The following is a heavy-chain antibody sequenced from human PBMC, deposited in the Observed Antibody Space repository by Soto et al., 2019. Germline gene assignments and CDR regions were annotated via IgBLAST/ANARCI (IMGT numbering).Heavy chain of an antibody. CDR2: VFHNGDT. D-gene: IGHD7-27*01. CDR3: ARKAWVRFDY. Sequence: SETLSLTCAVSGDSISRSVWCTWVRQPPGKGLEWIGEVFHNGDTNYNPSLKSRVTMSVDKSTNDFSLKVTSVTAADTAIYYCARKAWVRFDYWGQGALVTVSS. J-gene: IGHJ4*02. CDR1: GDSISRSVW. V-gene: IGHV4-4*02.